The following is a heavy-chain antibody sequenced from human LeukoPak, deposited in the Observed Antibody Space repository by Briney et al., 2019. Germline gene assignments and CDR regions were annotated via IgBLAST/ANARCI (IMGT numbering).Heavy chain of an antibody. CDR2: ISGSGGGT. V-gene: IGHV3-23*01. CDR3: AKEFSGYLASFEY. CDR1: GFTFSSIA. D-gene: IGHD3-22*01. Sequence: QAGGSLRLSCAASGFTFSSIAMSWVRQAPDKGLEWVSTISGSGGGTYYADSVKGRFTISRDDSKNTLYLQMNSLRAEDTAVYYCAKEFSGYLASFEYWGQGTLVTVSS. J-gene: IGHJ4*02.